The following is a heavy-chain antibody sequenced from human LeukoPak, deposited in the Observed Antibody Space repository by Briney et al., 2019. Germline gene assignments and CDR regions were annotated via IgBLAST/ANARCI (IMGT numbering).Heavy chain of an antibody. CDR2: FDPEDGET. CDR1: GYTLTELS. Sequence: ASVKVSCKVSGYTLTELSMHWVRQAPGKGLEWMGGFDPEDGETIYAQKFQGRVTMTEDTSTDTAYMELSSLRSEDTAVYYCATSEGKDYYYYYYMDVWGKGTTVTVSS. V-gene: IGHV1-24*01. CDR3: ATSEGKDYYYYYYMDV. J-gene: IGHJ6*03.